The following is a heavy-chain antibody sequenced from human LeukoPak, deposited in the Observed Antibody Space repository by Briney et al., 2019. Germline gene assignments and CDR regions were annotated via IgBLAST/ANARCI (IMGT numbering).Heavy chain of an antibody. D-gene: IGHD4-11*01. CDR2: IYYSGST. CDR1: GGSISSSSYY. V-gene: IGHV4-39*01. CDR3: ASLNYVYYYYYMDV. J-gene: IGHJ6*03. Sequence: PSETLSLTCTVSGGSISSSSYYWGWIRQPPGKGLEWIESIYYSGSTYYNPSLKSRVTISVDTSKNQFSLKLSSVTAADTAVYYCASLNYVYYYYYMDVWGKGTTVTVSS.